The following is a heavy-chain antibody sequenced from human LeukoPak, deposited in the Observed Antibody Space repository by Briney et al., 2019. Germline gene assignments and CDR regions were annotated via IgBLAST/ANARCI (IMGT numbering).Heavy chain of an antibody. Sequence: ASVKVSCKVSGYTLTELSMHWVRQAPGKGLEWMGGFDPEDGETIYAQKFQGRVTMTEDTSTDTAYMELSSLRSEDTAVYYCARRHTGYCSSTSCFNWFDPWGQGTLVTVSS. D-gene: IGHD2-2*01. CDR3: ARRHTGYCSSTSCFNWFDP. CDR1: GYTLTELS. V-gene: IGHV1-24*01. CDR2: FDPEDGET. J-gene: IGHJ5*02.